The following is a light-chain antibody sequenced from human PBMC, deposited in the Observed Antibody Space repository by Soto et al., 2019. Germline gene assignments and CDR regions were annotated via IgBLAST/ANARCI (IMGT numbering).Light chain of an antibody. V-gene: IGLV1-40*01. CDR3: QSYDSSLNRV. CDR1: SSNIGANYD. CDR2: GDN. Sequence: QPVLSQPPSVSGAPGQRITISCTGSSSNIGANYDVHWYRQVPGTAPKLLMSGDNNRPSGVADRFSGSKSCTSASLAITRLQAEDEADYYCQSYDSSLNRVFGTGTKLTVL. J-gene: IGLJ1*01.